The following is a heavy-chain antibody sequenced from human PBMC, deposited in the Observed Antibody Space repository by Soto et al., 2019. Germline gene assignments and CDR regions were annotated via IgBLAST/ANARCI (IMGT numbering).Heavy chain of an antibody. CDR3: AADRKIVGTIGPFAF. CDR2: SAPEGGEP. V-gene: IGHV1-24*01. CDR1: ENTLTELT. Sequence: GASVKVSCKVPENTLTELTIDWLRQAPGKGLEWMGRSAPEGGEPIYPQKFQGRVSMTEDPSTDTAYMELTSLRSEDTAVYFCAADRKIVGTIGPFAFWGQGTLVPVSS. J-gene: IGHJ4*02. D-gene: IGHD1-26*01.